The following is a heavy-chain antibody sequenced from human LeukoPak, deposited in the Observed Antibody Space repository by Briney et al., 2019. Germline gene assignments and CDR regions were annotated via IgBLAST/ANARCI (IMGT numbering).Heavy chain of an antibody. CDR1: GYTFTGYY. V-gene: IGHV1-18*04. CDR2: ISAFNGNT. J-gene: IGHJ6*02. CDR3: ARVPRTMVIYYYYGIDF. Sequence: VASVRVSCKASGYTFTGYYTHWVRQTPGQGREWMGWISAFNGNTNDAQKRQGRVTLTTDTSTSTAYMELRSLRSDSTGVYYTARVPRTMVIYYYYGIDFWGQGTTVTVSS. D-gene: IGHD3-10*01.